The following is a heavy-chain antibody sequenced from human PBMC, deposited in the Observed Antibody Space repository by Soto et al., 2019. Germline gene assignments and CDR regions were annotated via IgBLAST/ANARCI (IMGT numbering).Heavy chain of an antibody. CDR2: IKSKTDGGTT. CDR1: GFTFSNAW. D-gene: IGHD1-26*01. Sequence: EVQLVESGGGLVKPGGSLRLSCAASGFTFSNAWMNWVRQAPGKGLEWVGRIKSKTDGGTTDYAAPVKGRFTISRDDSKNTLYLQMNSLKTEATAVYYCTTDIIGASYVFDYWGQGTLVTVSS. V-gene: IGHV3-15*07. J-gene: IGHJ4*02. CDR3: TTDIIGASYVFDY.